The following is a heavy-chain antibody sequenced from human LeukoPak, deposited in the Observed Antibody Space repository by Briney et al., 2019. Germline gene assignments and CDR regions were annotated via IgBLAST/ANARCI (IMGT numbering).Heavy chain of an antibody. D-gene: IGHD2-2*01. J-gene: IGHJ3*02. V-gene: IGHV3-72*01. Sequence: AGGSLRLPCAGSGFTFSDHFMDWVRQAPGKGLEWLGHIRNKAKSHTTECAASVKGRFTISRDDSKNSVYLQMNSLKTEDTAVYYCAREAYRISTSCYETDAFDIWGQGAMVTVSS. CDR3: AREAYRISTSCYETDAFDI. CDR2: IRNKAKSHTT. CDR1: GFTFSDHF.